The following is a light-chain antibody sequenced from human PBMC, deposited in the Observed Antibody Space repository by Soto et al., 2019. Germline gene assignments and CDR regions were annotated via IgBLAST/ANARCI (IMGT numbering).Light chain of an antibody. J-gene: IGLJ3*02. CDR2: GHT. V-gene: IGLV2-14*01. CDR3: SSYTTSVTVV. CDR1: SSDIGAYND. Sequence: QSVLTQPASVSGSPGQSITISCTGTSSDIGAYNDVSWYQQHPGKAPKLLIYGHTNRPSGVSNRFSGSKSGSTASLTISGVEAEDDADYYCSSYTTSVTVVFGGGTKLTVL.